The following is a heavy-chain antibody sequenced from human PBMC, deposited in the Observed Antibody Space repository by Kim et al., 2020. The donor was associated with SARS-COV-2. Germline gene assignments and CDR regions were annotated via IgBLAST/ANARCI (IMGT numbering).Heavy chain of an antibody. CDR3: ARGRGGTTVVTLALCYY. V-gene: IGHV4-34*01. Sequence: SETLSLTCAVYGGSFSGYYWSWIRQPPGKWLEWIGEINHSGSTNYNPSLKSRVTISVDTSKNQFSLKLSAVTAADTAVYYCARGRGGTTVVTLALCYY. D-gene: IGHD4-17*01. CDR1: GGSFSGYY. CDR2: INHSGST. J-gene: IGHJ6*01.